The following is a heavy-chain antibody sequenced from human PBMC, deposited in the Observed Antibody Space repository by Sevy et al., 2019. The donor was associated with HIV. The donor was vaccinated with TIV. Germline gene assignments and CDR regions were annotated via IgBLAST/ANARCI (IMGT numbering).Heavy chain of an antibody. Sequence: SQTLSLTCAVSGYSISSDYYWGWIRQPPGKGLEWIGSIYHGGYSYYNPSLKSRVTISVDTSKNKFSLKLSSVTAADTAVYYCARAIGTQVAGLYYFDYWGQGTLVTVSS. D-gene: IGHD6-19*01. V-gene: IGHV4-38-2*01. J-gene: IGHJ4*02. CDR3: ARAIGTQVAGLYYFDY. CDR2: IYHGGYS. CDR1: GYSISSDYY.